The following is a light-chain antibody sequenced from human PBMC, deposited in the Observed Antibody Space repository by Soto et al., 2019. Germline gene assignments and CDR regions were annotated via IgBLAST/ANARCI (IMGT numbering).Light chain of an antibody. CDR1: KGISSW. CDR2: AAS. J-gene: IGKJ4*01. Sequence: DIQMTQSPSSVSASVGDRVTITCRASKGISSWLYWYHQKPGKAPKILIYAASSLKSGVPSRLSGSGSWTDIILTIISRQPADVSTYYCYQDNSVPLLTFGGGTKVEIK. CDR3: YQDNSVPLLT. V-gene: IGKV1-12*01.